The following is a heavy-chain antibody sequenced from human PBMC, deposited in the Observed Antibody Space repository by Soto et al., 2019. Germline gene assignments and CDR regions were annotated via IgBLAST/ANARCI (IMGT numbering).Heavy chain of an antibody. Sequence: SVKGCFKTSGFAFTNSAVQWVRQARGQRLERVGWVVVGSVRTNYARNFQERVTISRDMSTSTAYMDLSSLTSEDTAVYYCAAELYSGGGCCWFAIWGQGTMVTVSS. D-gene: IGHD2-15*01. CDR1: GFAFTNSA. J-gene: IGHJ3*02. V-gene: IGHV1-58*01. CDR3: AAELYSGGGCCWFAI. CDR2: VVVGSVRT.